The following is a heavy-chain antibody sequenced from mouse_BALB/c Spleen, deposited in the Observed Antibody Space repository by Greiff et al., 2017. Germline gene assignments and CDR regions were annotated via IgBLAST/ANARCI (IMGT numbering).Heavy chain of an antibody. CDR2: IWSGGST. V-gene: IGHV2-5-1*01. D-gene: IGHD2-2*01. CDR1: GFSLTSYG. CDR3: TDRYYYGNDDYAMDY. J-gene: IGHJ4*01. Sequence: QVQLQQSGPSLVQPSQSLSITCTVSGFSLTSYGVHWVRQPPGKGLEWLGVIWSGGSTDYNAAFMSRLSITKDNSKSQVFFKMNSLQADDTAIYYCTDRYYYGNDDYAMDYWGQGTSVTVSS.